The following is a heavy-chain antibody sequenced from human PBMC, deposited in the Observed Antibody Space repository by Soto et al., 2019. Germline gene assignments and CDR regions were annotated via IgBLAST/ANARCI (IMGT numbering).Heavy chain of an antibody. CDR1: GFTFSSYA. CDR2: ISGSGGST. Sequence: EVQLLESGGGLVQPGGSLRLSCAASGFTFSSYAMNWVRQAPGKGLEWVSVISGSGGSTYYADSVKGRFTISRDNSKNTLYLQMNRLRAEDTAVYYCASRSSGSYFDYWGQGTLVTVSS. J-gene: IGHJ4*02. V-gene: IGHV3-23*01. CDR3: ASRSSGSYFDY. D-gene: IGHD6-19*01.